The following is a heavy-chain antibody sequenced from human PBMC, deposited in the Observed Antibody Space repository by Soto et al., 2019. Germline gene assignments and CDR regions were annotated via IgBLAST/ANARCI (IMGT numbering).Heavy chain of an antibody. CDR3: AKDLWQWRTGGDYYFDY. CDR2: ISYDGSNK. D-gene: IGHD6-19*01. CDR1: GFTFSSYG. V-gene: IGHV3-30*18. Sequence: PGGSLRLSCAASGFTFSSYGMHWVRQAPGKGLEWVAVISYDGSNKYYADSVKGRFTISRDNSKNTLYLQMNSLRAEDTAVYYCAKDLWQWRTGGDYYFDYWGQGTLVTVSS. J-gene: IGHJ4*02.